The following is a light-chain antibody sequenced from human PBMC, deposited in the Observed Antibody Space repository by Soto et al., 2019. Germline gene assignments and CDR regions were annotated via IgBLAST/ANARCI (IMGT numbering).Light chain of an antibody. CDR1: QSISSW. V-gene: IGKV1-5*01. Sequence: QSASTLSSYIGDRVTITCRASQSISSWLAWYQQKPGKAPKLLIYDASSLESGVPSRFSGSGSGTEFTLTISSLQPDDFATYYCQQYNTYSPFGHLTLLAI. CDR2: DAS. CDR3: QQYNTYSP. J-gene: IGKJ5*01.